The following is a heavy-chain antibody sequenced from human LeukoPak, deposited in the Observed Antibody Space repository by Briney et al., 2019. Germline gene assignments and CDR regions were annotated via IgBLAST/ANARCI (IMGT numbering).Heavy chain of an antibody. D-gene: IGHD5-24*01. CDR2: IKQDGSEK. CDR1: GFTLSNFW. Sequence: GGSLRLSCAASGFTLSNFWMSWVRQGPGKGLEWVANIKQDGSEKYYVDSVKGRFTISRDNAKNSLYLQMNSLRAEDTAVYYCTRGRDDYNRFGYWGQGTLVTVSS. V-gene: IGHV3-7*01. CDR3: TRGRDDYNRFGY. J-gene: IGHJ4*02.